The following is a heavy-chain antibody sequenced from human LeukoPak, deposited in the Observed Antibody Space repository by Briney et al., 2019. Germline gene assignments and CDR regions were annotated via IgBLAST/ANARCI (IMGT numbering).Heavy chain of an antibody. CDR3: ARDRIAVAGREGDAFDI. D-gene: IGHD6-19*01. Sequence: GGSLRLSCAASGFTFSSYGMHWVRQAPGKGLEWVANIKQDGSEKYYVDSVKGRFTISRDNAKNSLYLQMNSLRAEDTAVYYCARDRIAVAGREGDAFDIWGQGTMVTVSS. CDR2: IKQDGSEK. V-gene: IGHV3-7*01. CDR1: GFTFSSYG. J-gene: IGHJ3*02.